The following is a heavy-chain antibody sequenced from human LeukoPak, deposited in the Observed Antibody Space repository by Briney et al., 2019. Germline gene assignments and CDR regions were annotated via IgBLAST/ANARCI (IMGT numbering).Heavy chain of an antibody. CDR3: ARDSNYYGDAFDI. CDR1: GYTFTSYD. D-gene: IGHD3-10*01. V-gene: IGHV1-8*01. J-gene: IGHJ3*02. Sequence: ASVKVSCKASGYTFTSYDTNWVRQATGQGLEWMGWMNPNSGNTGYAQKFQGRVTMTRNTSISTAYMELSSLRSEDTAVYYCARDSNYYGDAFDIWGQGTMVTVSS. CDR2: MNPNSGNT.